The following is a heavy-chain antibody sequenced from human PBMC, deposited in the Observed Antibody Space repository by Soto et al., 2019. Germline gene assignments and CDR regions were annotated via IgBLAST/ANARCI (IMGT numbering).Heavy chain of an antibody. CDR2: IYHSGST. CDR3: ARVGRDNYYDSSGYSYFDY. V-gene: IGHV4-30-2*01. CDR1: GGSISSGGYS. D-gene: IGHD3-22*01. J-gene: IGHJ4*02. Sequence: NPSETLSLTCAVSGGSISSGGYSWSWIRQPPGKGLEWIGYIYHSGSTYYNPSLKSRVTISVDRSKNQFSLKLSSVTAADTAVYYCARVGRDNYYDSSGYSYFDYWGQGTLVTVSS.